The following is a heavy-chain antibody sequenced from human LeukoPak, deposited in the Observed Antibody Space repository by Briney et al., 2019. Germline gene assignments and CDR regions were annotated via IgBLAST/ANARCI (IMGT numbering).Heavy chain of an antibody. CDR3: AREDYGEYYFDY. V-gene: IGHV3-30*09. CDR1: GSIFSDFA. Sequence: PGTSLTLSCAASGSIFSDFAMHWVRQAPGKGLEWVAVISYHGNNKYYADSVKGRFAISRDNARNTLYLQMNSLRPEDAAVYSCAREDYGEYYFDYWGQGTPVTVSS. CDR2: ISYHGNNK. J-gene: IGHJ4*02. D-gene: IGHD4-17*01.